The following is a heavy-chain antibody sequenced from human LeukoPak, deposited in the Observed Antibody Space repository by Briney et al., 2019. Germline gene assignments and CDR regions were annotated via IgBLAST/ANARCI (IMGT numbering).Heavy chain of an antibody. Sequence: PGGSLRLSCAASGFTFSNYWMTWVRQAPGKGLEWVANIKQDGSEKYYVDSVKGRFTIPRDNAKNSLYLQMNSLRAEDTAVYYCARDNSYFDWSFGDYWGQGTLITVPS. CDR1: GFTFSNYW. CDR2: IKQDGSEK. CDR3: ARDNSYFDWSFGDY. V-gene: IGHV3-7*01. D-gene: IGHD3-9*01. J-gene: IGHJ4*02.